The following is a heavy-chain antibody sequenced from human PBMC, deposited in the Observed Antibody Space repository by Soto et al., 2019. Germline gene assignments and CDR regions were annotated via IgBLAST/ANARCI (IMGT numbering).Heavy chain of an antibody. V-gene: IGHV1-2*02. CDR1: GYTFTGYY. CDR2: INPNSGGT. J-gene: IGHJ2*01. Sequence: QVQLVQSGAEVKKPGASVKVSCKASGYTFTGYYMHWVRQAPVQGLEWMGWINPNSGGTNYAQKFQGGVTMTRDTSISTAYMELSRLRSDDTAVNYCARGTPITYWYSDLSGRGTLVTVSS. CDR3: ARGTPITYWYSDL. D-gene: IGHD5-12*01.